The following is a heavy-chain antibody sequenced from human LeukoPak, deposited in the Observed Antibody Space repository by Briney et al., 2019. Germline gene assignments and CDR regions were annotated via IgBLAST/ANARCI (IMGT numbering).Heavy chain of an antibody. D-gene: IGHD3-22*01. Sequence: ASVKVSCKASGYNFTSYYIHWVRQAPGQGPQWLGIINPSGGSTSYAQKFQDRVSMTRDMSTSTVYMELSSLRSEDTAVYYCARDLNTWGYESSEAAGGTMDYWGRGTLVTVSS. CDR1: GYNFTSYY. CDR2: INPSGGST. V-gene: IGHV1-46*01. CDR3: ARDLNTWGYESSEAAGGTMDY. J-gene: IGHJ4*02.